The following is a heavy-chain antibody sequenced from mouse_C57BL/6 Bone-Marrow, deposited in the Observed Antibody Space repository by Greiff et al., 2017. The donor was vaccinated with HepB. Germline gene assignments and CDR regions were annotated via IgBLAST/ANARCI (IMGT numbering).Heavy chain of an antibody. V-gene: IGHV1-82*01. J-gene: IGHJ2*01. CDR3: ARLGAMITTYFDY. Sequence: QVQLQQSGPELVKPGASVKISCKASGYAFSSSWMNWVKQRPGKGLEWIGRIYPGDGDTNYNGKFKGKATLTADKSSSTAYMQRSSLTSEDSAVYFCARLGAMITTYFDYWGQGTTLTVSS. D-gene: IGHD2-4*01. CDR2: IYPGDGDT. CDR1: GYAFSSSW.